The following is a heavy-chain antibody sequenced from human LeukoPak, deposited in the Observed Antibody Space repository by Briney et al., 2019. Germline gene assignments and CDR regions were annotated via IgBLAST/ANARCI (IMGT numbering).Heavy chain of an antibody. D-gene: IGHD3-9*01. Sequence: SETLSLTCTASGGSISSYYWSWIRQPPGKGLEWIGYIYYSGNTNYNPSLKSRATTSVDTSKNQFSLKLSSVTAAATAVYYCARSGALTGYLYWGQGTLVTVSS. CDR1: GGSISSYY. J-gene: IGHJ4*02. CDR3: ARSGALTGYLY. V-gene: IGHV4-59*01. CDR2: IYYSGNT.